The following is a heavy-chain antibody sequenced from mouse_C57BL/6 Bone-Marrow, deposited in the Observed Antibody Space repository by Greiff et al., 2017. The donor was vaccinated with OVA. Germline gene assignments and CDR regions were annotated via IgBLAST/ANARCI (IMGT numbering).Heavy chain of an antibody. CDR2: IHPSDSDT. CDR3: AILYYGNLYAMDY. CDR1: GYTFTSYW. J-gene: IGHJ4*01. Sequence: QVQLKQPGAELVKPGASVKVSCKASGYTFTSYWMHWVKQRPGQGLEWIGRIHPSDSDTNYNQKFKGKATLTVDKSSSTAYMQLSILTSEDSAVYYCAILYYGNLYAMDYWGQGTSVTVSS. V-gene: IGHV1-74*01. D-gene: IGHD2-1*01.